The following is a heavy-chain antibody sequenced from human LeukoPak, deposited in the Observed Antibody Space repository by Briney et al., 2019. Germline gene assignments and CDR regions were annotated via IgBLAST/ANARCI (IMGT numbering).Heavy chain of an antibody. D-gene: IGHD3-3*01. CDR2: ISDTGSGT. Sequence: GGSLRLSCAASGIRFKNYGMSWVRQAPGKGLEWVSTISDTGSGTYYADSVKGRFTISRDNSKNTLHLQMNNLGADDTATYYCAKIFVSSSPSDFWGQGTLVTVSS. CDR3: AKIFVSSSPSDF. CDR1: GIRFKNYG. V-gene: IGHV3-23*01. J-gene: IGHJ4*02.